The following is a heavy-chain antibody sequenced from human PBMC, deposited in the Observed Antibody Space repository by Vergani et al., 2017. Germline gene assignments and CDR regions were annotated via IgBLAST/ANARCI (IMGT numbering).Heavy chain of an antibody. V-gene: IGHV4-34*01. CDR2: INHSGST. CDR3: ARGYMGGWLPFLDY. D-gene: IGHD6-19*01. CDR1: GGSFSGYY. J-gene: IGHJ4*02. Sequence: QVQLQQWGAGLLKPSETLSLTCAVYGGSFSGYYWSWIRQPPGKGLEWIGEINHSGSTNYNPSLKSRVTISVDTSKNQFSLKLSSVTAADTAVYYCARGYMGGWLPFLDYWGQGTLVTVSS.